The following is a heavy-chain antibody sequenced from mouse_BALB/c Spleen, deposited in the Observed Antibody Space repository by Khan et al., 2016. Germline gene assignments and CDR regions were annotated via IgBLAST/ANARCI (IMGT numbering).Heavy chain of an antibody. D-gene: IGHD1-1*01. CDR1: GFTFTDYY. CDR3: AREGRDDADGFAY. V-gene: IGHV7-3*02. J-gene: IGHJ3*01. Sequence: EVELVESGGGLVQPGGSLRLSCATSGFTFTDYYMSWVRQPPGKALEWLGFIRNKANGYTTEYSASVKGRFTISRDNSQSILYLQMNTLRAEDSATYYCAREGRDDADGFAYWGQGTLVTVSA. CDR2: IRNKANGYTT.